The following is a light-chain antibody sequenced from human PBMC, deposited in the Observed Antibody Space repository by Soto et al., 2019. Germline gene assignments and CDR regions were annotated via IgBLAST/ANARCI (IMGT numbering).Light chain of an antibody. J-gene: IGLJ1*01. Sequence: QSALTQPASVSGSPGQSITISCTGTSSDVGGYNYVSWYQQYPGKAPKLMIYDVSNRPSGVSNRFSGSKSGNPASLTISGLQAEDETDYYCSSYTSSSTYVFGTGTKLTVL. CDR3: SSYTSSSTYV. CDR2: DVS. CDR1: SSDVGGYNY. V-gene: IGLV2-14*01.